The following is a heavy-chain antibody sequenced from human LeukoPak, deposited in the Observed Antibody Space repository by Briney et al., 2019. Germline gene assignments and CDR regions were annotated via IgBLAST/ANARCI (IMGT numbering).Heavy chain of an antibody. Sequence: GGSLRLSCAASGFTFSSYAMNWVRHAPGKGLELVSVISGSGGSTHYADSVKGRFTISRDNSKNTLYLQMNSLRAEDTAVYYCATTIGGYNYGPSFDYWGQGTLVTVSS. CDR3: ATTIGGYNYGPSFDY. V-gene: IGHV3-23*01. CDR2: ISGSGGST. CDR1: GFTFSSYA. D-gene: IGHD5-18*01. J-gene: IGHJ4*02.